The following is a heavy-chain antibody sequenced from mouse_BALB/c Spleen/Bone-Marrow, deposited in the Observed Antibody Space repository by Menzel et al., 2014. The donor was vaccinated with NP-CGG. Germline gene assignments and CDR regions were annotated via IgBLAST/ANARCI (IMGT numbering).Heavy chain of an antibody. Sequence: EVKVIESGGGLVQPGGSLKLSCAASGFDFRRYWMSWVRQAPGKGLEWIGEINPESSTISYTPSLKYKFIISRDNAKNTLYLQMSKVRSEDTALYYCARLGYYGYFVDWGQGTTLTVSS. J-gene: IGHJ2*01. CDR3: ARLGYYGYFVD. D-gene: IGHD2-3*01. V-gene: IGHV4-1*02. CDR1: GFDFRRYW. CDR2: INPESSTI.